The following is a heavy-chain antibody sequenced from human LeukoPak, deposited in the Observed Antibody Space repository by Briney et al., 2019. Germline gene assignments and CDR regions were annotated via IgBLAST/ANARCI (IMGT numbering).Heavy chain of an antibody. CDR3: ARGRGWTYDS. CDR2: MKVDGTDI. Sequence: GGSLRLSCTASGFTFTNDFMTWVRQAPGKGLEWVANMKVDGTDIHYLDSVKGRFTISSDNARNSLYLQMNGLRAEDTAVYYCARGRGWTYDSWGRGTLVTVSS. V-gene: IGHV3-7*04. J-gene: IGHJ4*02. CDR1: GFTFTNDF. D-gene: IGHD6-19*01.